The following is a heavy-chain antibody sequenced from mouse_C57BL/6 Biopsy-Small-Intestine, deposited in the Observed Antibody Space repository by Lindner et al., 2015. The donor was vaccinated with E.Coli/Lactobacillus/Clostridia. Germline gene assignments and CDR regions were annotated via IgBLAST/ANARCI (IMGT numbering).Heavy chain of an antibody. D-gene: IGHD3-2*02. CDR2: MNPKRGT. Sequence: SVKVSCKAFGYTFSDYNLYWVRQAPGQGLEWMGRMNPKRGTMYAQSFQGRVTMTSDTSISTAYMELGSLTSDDMAVYYCVRSIANCPGYDYWGQGTLVTVSS. J-gene: IGHJ4*01. V-gene: IGHV1-18*01. CDR1: GYTFSDYN. CDR3: VRSIANCPGYDY.